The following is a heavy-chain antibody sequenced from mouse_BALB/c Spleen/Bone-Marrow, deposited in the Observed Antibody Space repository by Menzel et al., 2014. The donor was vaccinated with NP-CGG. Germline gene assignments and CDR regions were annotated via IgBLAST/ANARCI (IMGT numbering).Heavy chain of an antibody. Sequence: VQLQQSGAELVKPGASVKLSCKASGYTFTSYYMYWVKQRPGQGLEWIGGINPSNGGTNFNEKFKSKATLTVDKSSSTAYMQLSSLTSEDSAVYYCTRSRRAMDYWGQGTSVTVSS. J-gene: IGHJ4*01. CDR1: GYTFTSYY. CDR3: TRSRRAMDY. D-gene: IGHD2-12*01. CDR2: INPSNGGT. V-gene: IGHV1S81*02.